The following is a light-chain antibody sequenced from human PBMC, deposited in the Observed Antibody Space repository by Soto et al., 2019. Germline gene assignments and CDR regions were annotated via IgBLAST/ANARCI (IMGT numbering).Light chain of an antibody. CDR3: QQRSNWPRT. CDR1: QNISSY. J-gene: IGKJ1*01. CDR2: DVS. Sequence: IVLTQSRATLSFTPGKRATLTCRASQNISSYLIWYQQKPGQAPRLLIYDVSNRATGIPARFSGSGSGTDFTLTISSLEPEDFAVYYCQQRSNWPRTFGQGTKVDVK. V-gene: IGKV3-11*01.